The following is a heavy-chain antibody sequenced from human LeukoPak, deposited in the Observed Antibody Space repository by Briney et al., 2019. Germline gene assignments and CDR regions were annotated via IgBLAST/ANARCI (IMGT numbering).Heavy chain of an antibody. CDR3: ARSAVIRTYYGMDV. CDR2: INPSGGST. J-gene: IGHJ6*02. Sequence: ASVKVSCKASGYTFTSYYMHWVRQAPGQGLEWLGIINPSGGSTTYAQKFQGRVTMTRDTSTSTGYMELSSLRSEDTAVYYCARSAVIRTYYGMDVWGQGTTVTVSS. D-gene: IGHD2-21*01. CDR1: GYTFTSYY. V-gene: IGHV1-46*01.